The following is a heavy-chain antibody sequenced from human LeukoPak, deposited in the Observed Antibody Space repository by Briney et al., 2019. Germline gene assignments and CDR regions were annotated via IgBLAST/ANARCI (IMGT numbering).Heavy chain of an antibody. J-gene: IGHJ4*02. CDR3: ASRTGVY. D-gene: IGHD1-14*01. Sequence: GGSLRLSCAASGFTFSSYWMHWVRQAPGKGLVWVSRINTDGSSTNYADSVKGRFTISRDSAMNTLYLQMNNLRAEDTAVYYCASRTGVYWGQGTLVSVSS. CDR1: GFTFSSYW. V-gene: IGHV3-74*01. CDR2: INTDGSST.